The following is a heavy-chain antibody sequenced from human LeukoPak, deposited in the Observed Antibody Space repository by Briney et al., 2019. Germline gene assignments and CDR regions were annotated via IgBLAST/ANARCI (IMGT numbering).Heavy chain of an antibody. CDR3: ARGLGDPPRNMDV. D-gene: IGHD3-16*01. V-gene: IGHV3-48*01. CDR1: GFTFNTYT. Sequence: GGSLRLSCAASGFTFNTYTMNWVRQAPGKGLEWVSYISGSSGIIDYADSVRGRFTTSRDNAKNSLYLQMNSLGSEDTAIYYCARGLGDPPRNMDVWGQGTTVTVSS. J-gene: IGHJ6*02. CDR2: ISGSSGII.